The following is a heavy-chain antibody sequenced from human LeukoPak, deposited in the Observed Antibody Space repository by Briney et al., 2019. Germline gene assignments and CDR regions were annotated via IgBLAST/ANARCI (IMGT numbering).Heavy chain of an antibody. J-gene: IGHJ4*02. CDR3: ARAGLTVTTDY. Sequence: GGSLRLSCAASGFTFDDYAMHWVRQAPGKGLEWVSGISWNSGNIGYADSVKGRFTISRDNAKNSLYLQMNSLRAEDTAVYYCARAGLTVTTDYWGQGTLVTVSS. CDR1: GFTFDDYA. D-gene: IGHD4-17*01. CDR2: ISWNSGNI. V-gene: IGHV3-9*01.